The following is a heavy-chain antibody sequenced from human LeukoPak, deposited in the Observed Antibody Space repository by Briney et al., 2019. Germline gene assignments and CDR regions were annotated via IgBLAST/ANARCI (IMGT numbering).Heavy chain of an antibody. V-gene: IGHV4-39*01. D-gene: IGHD4/OR15-4a*01. Sequence: PSETLSLTCTVSGGSISSSSYYWGWIRQPPGKGLEWIGSIYYSGSTYYNPSLKSRVTISVDTSKNPFSLKLSSVTAADTAVYYCARPHGAEYHFDYWGQGTLVTVSS. CDR2: IYYSGST. CDR3: ARPHGAEYHFDY. CDR1: GGSISSSSYY. J-gene: IGHJ4*02.